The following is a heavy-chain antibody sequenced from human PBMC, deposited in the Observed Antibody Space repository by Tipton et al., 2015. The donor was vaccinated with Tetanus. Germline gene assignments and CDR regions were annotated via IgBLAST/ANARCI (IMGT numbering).Heavy chain of an antibody. Sequence: TLSLTCTVSGASISSSGDYWGWIRQPPGKGLEWIGSVYYSGSTYYNPSLESRVTMSLDTSKNQFTLRLSSVTAADTAVYYCARDHTRYSGSSVATFDIWGQGTMVTVSS. CDR3: ARDHTRYSGSSVATFDI. J-gene: IGHJ3*02. CDR2: VYYSGST. V-gene: IGHV4-39*06. CDR1: GASISSSGDY. D-gene: IGHD6-6*01.